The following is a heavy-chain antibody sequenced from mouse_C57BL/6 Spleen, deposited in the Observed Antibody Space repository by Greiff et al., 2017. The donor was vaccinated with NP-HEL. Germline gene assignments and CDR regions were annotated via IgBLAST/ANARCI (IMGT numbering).Heavy chain of an antibody. CDR1: GFTFSDYG. CDR3: ARWLLLPDFDY. J-gene: IGHJ2*01. D-gene: IGHD2-3*01. Sequence: EVQVVESGGGLVKPGGSLKLSCAASGFTFSDYGMHWVRQAPEKGLEWVAYISSGSSTIYYADTVKGRFTISRDKAKNTLFLKMTSLRSEDTAMYYCARWLLLPDFDYWGQGTTLTVSS. CDR2: ISSGSSTI. V-gene: IGHV5-17*01.